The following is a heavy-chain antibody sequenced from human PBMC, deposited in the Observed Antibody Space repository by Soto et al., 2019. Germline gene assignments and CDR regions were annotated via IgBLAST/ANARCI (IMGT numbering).Heavy chain of an antibody. J-gene: IGHJ4*02. CDR2: INHSGFT. CDR3: ARFPFSTSSWSNPRYFDS. D-gene: IGHD6-13*01. CDR1: GGSFSGYY. Sequence: QVQLQQWGAGLLKPSETLSLTCAVSGGSFSGYYWSWIRQTPGKGLEWIGEINHSGFTDYNPSLPRRVTISVDTSKNHFSLKLTSVTAADTAVYYCARFPFSTSSWSNPRYFDSWGQGTLVTVSS. V-gene: IGHV4-34*01.